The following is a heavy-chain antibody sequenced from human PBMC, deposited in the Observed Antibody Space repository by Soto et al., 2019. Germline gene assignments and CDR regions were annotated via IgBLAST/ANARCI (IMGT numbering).Heavy chain of an antibody. D-gene: IGHD6-13*01. V-gene: IGHV3-48*03. Sequence: GGALRLSCAASGFTSSSYEINWVRQAPGKGLEWVSYISSSGSTMYYADSVKGRFTISRDNAKNSLYLQMNSLRAEDTAVYYCARTSSWYPYYFDYWGQGTLVTVSS. CDR1: GFTSSSYE. CDR2: ISSSGSTM. CDR3: ARTSSWYPYYFDY. J-gene: IGHJ4*02.